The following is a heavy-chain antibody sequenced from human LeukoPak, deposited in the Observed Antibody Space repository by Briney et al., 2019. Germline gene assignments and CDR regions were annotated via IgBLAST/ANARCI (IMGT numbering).Heavy chain of an antibody. CDR1: GGSFTDYY. Sequence: SETLSLTCTVSGGSFTDYYWSWIRQPPGKGLEWIGFIYYSGRTNYNPSLKSRVTMSVDTSKNQFSLKLNSVTAADTAMYYCARDRSFWSWFDPWGQGILVTVSS. D-gene: IGHD3-3*01. J-gene: IGHJ5*02. CDR3: ARDRSFWSWFDP. CDR2: IYYSGRT. V-gene: IGHV4-59*01.